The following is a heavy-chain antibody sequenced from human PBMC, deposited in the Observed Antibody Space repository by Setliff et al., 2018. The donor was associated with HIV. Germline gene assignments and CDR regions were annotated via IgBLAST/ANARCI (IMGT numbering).Heavy chain of an antibody. CDR1: GGSISSHY. J-gene: IGHJ4*02. V-gene: IGHV4-59*08. D-gene: IGHD6-19*01. Sequence: TLSLTCTVSGGSISSHYWSCIRQPPGKGLEWIGSIYYSGSTNYNPSLKSRVTISVDTSKNQFSLTLSSVTAADTAVYYCARARSDWYNVRPYYFDLWGQGTPVTVSS. CDR3: ARARSDWYNVRPYYFDL. CDR2: IYYSGST.